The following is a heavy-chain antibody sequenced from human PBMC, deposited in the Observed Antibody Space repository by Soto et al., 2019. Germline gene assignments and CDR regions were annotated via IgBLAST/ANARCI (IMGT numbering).Heavy chain of an antibody. V-gene: IGHV3-23*01. J-gene: IGHJ4*02. D-gene: IGHD2-2*01. Sequence: GGSLRLSCAASGFTFSTYGMSWVRQAPGKGLEWVSLISGSGDSTYYADSVRGRCSISRDNFKYTLFLQMNGLRVEDTAVYYCAKTMPVPVATGRLDYWGAGTLVAVS. CDR3: AKTMPVPVATGRLDY. CDR2: ISGSGDST. CDR1: GFTFSTYG.